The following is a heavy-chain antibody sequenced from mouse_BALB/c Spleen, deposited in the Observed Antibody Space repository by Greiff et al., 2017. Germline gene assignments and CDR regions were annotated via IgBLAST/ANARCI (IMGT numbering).Heavy chain of an antibody. CDR1: GYAFTNYL. CDR2: INPGSGGT. CDR3: ARRVTTVGLFDY. D-gene: IGHD1-1*01. Sequence: QVQLQQSGAELVRPGTSVKVSCKASGYAFTNYLIAWVKQRPGQGLEWIGVINPGSGGTNYNEKFKGKATLTADKSSSTAYMQLSSLTSDDSAVYFWARRVTTVGLFDYGGQGTTLTVSS. V-gene: IGHV1-54*01. J-gene: IGHJ2*01.